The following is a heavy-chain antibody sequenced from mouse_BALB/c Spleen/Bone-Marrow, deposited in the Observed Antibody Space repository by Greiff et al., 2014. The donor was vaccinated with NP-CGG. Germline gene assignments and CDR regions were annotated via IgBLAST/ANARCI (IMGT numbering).Heavy chain of an antibody. V-gene: IGHV14-3*02. D-gene: IGHD2-2*01. CDR1: GFNIKDTY. J-gene: IGHJ3*01. CDR2: IDPANGNT. CDR3: ARNYGYGKSFAY. Sequence: VQLQQSGAELVKPGASVKLSCTASGFNIKDTYMHWVKQRPEQGLEWIGRIDPANGNTKYDPKFQGKATITVDTSSNTAYLQLSSLTSEDTAVYYCARNYGYGKSFAYWGQGTLVTVSA.